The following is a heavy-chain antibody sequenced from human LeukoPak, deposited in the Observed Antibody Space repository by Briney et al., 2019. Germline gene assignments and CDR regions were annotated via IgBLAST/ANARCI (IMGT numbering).Heavy chain of an antibody. CDR3: ARGGIAVAGTFFDY. Sequence: GGSLRLSCAASGFTFSSYSMNWVRQAPGMGLEWVSSISSSSSYIYYADSVKGRFTISRDNAKNSLYLQMNSLRAEDTAVYYCARGGIAVAGTFFDYWGQGTLVTVSS. V-gene: IGHV3-21*01. D-gene: IGHD6-19*01. J-gene: IGHJ4*02. CDR2: ISSSSSYI. CDR1: GFTFSSYS.